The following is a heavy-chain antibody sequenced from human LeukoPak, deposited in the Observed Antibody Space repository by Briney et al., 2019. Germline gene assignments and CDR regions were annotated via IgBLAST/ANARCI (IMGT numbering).Heavy chain of an antibody. Sequence: GGSLRLSCAASGFTFSSYEMNWVRQAPGKGLEWVSYISSSGSTIYYADSVKGRFTISRDNAKNSLYLQMNSLRAEDTAVYFCARDGDTVLTRGYYYYLNVWGKGTTVTVSS. CDR2: ISSSGSTI. V-gene: IGHV3-48*03. CDR3: ARDGDTVLTRGYYYYLNV. D-gene: IGHD4-23*01. J-gene: IGHJ6*03. CDR1: GFTFSSYE.